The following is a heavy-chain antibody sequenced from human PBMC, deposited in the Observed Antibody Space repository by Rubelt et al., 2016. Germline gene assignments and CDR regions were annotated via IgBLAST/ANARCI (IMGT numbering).Heavy chain of an antibody. CDR1: GGSISSYY. CDR2: IYYSGST. J-gene: IGHJ6*02. CDR3: AGVNNDSSGLVSSGMDV. D-gene: IGHD3-22*01. Sequence: QVQLQESGPGLVKPSETLSLTCTVSGGSISSYYWSWIRQPPGKGLEWIGYIYYSGSTNYNPSLTSRVTISVDQSKNQFSLKRSSVTAADTAVYYCAGVNNDSSGLVSSGMDVWGQGTTVTVSS. V-gene: IGHV4-59*01.